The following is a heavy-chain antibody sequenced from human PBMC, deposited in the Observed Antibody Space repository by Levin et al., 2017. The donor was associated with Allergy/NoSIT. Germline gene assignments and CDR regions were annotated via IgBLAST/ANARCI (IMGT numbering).Heavy chain of an antibody. CDR3: ARSQLTVTIGRPYFQH. CDR2: IYTSGST. D-gene: IGHD4-17*01. J-gene: IGHJ1*01. Sequence: SETLSLTCTVSGGSISSGSYYWSWIRQPAGKGLEWIGRIYTSGSTNYNPSLKSRVTISVDTSKNQFSLKLSSVTAADTAVYYCARSQLTVTIGRPYFQHWGQGTLVTVSS. V-gene: IGHV4-61*02. CDR1: GGSISSGSYY.